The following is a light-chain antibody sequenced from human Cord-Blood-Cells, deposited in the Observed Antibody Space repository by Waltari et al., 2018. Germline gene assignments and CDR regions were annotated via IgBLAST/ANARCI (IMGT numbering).Light chain of an antibody. J-gene: IGLJ2*01. V-gene: IGLV2-8*01. CDR1: TSAVGGSTY. CDR3: SSYAGSNNVV. Sequence: QSALTQPPSASGSPGQSVTISCTGTTSAVGGSTYVSWYQKHPGKAPKLMIYEVSKRPSGVPDRFSGSKSGNTASLTVSGLQAEDEADYYCSSYAGSNNVVFGGGTKLTVL. CDR2: EVS.